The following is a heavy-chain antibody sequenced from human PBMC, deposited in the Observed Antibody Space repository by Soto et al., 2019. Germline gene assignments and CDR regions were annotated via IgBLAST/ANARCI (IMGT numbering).Heavy chain of an antibody. CDR2: IYYSGST. CDR3: ARDTSGYSSGWLDY. V-gene: IGHV4-59*01. Sequence: SETLSLTCTVSGGSISSYYWSWIRQPPGKGLEWIGYIYYSGSTNYNPSLKSRVTISVDTSKNQFSLKLSSVTAADTAVYYCARDTSGYSSGWLDYWGQGTLVTV. D-gene: IGHD6-19*01. J-gene: IGHJ4*02. CDR1: GGSISSYY.